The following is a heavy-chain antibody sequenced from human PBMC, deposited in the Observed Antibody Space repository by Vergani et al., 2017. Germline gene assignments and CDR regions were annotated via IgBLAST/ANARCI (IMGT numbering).Heavy chain of an antibody. D-gene: IGHD3-22*01. CDR2: VDPEHGEV. CDR3: ALVTDYYDSSGYCLDY. J-gene: IGHJ4*02. Sequence: QVQLVQSGSEVRKPGASVKVSCQVSGYSLTELTIHWVRQAPGKGLEWMGGVDPEHGEVTFAHHIQGRVTMTEDRSTDTAYMELSSLRPEDTALYYCALVTDYYDSSGYCLDYWGQGTLVTVSS. V-gene: IGHV1-24*01. CDR1: GYSLTELT.